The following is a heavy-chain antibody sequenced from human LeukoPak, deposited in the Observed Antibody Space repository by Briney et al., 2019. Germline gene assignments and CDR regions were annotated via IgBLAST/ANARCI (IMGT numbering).Heavy chain of an antibody. CDR3: ARDTWFGEAYYGMDV. CDR1: GGSISSGDYY. J-gene: IGHJ6*02. CDR2: IYYSGST. V-gene: IGHV4-30-4*01. D-gene: IGHD3-10*01. Sequence: PPETLSLTCTVSGGSISSGDYYWSWIRQPPGKGLEWIGYIYYSGSTYYNPSLKSRVTISVDTSKNQFSLKLSSVTAADTAVYYCARDTWFGEAYYGMDVWGQGTTVTVSS.